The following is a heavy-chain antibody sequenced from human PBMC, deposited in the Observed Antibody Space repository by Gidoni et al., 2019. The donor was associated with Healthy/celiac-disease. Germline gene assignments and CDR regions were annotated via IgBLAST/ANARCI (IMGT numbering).Heavy chain of an antibody. CDR1: GFSLSTSGVG. CDR3: ALTIFEGGMDV. CDR2: IYWNDDK. Sequence: QITLKESGPTLVKPTQTLTLTCTFSGFSLSTSGVGVGWIRRPPGKALEWLALIYWNDDKRYSPSLKSRLTITKDTSKNQVFLTMTNMDPVDTATYYCALTIFEGGMDVWGQGTTVTVSS. D-gene: IGHD3-3*01. V-gene: IGHV2-5*01. J-gene: IGHJ6*02.